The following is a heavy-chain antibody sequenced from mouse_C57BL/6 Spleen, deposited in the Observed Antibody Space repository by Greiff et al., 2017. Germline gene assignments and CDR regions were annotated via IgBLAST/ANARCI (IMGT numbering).Heavy chain of an antibody. CDR3: ETGYWYFDV. Sequence: VKLMESGPELVKPGASVKLSCKASGYTFTSYDINWVKQRPGQGLEWIGWIYPRDGSTKYKEKFKGKATLTVDTSSSTAYMELHSLTSEDSAVYFCETGYWYFDVWGTGTTVTVSS. V-gene: IGHV1-85*01. J-gene: IGHJ1*03. CDR2: IYPRDGST. CDR1: GYTFTSYD.